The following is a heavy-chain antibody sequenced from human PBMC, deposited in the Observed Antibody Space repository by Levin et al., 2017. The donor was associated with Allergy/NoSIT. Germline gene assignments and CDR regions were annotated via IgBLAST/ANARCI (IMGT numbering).Heavy chain of an antibody. CDR2: MYFSGST. J-gene: IGHJ3*02. V-gene: IGHV4-59*01. CDR1: GGSISSYY. CDR3: ARVGGPIVPTAISFDI. D-gene: IGHD2-2*02. Sequence: SETLSLTCAVSGGSISSYYWTWIRQPPGKGLEWIAYMYFSGSTNYNPSLKSRVTISLDTSKNQFSLRLSSVTAADTAVYYCARVGGPIVPTAISFDIWGQGTMVTVSS.